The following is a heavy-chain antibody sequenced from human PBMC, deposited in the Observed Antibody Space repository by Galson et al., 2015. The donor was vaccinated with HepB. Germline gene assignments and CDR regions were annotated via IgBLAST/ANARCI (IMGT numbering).Heavy chain of an antibody. J-gene: IGHJ4*02. CDR2: MNPNSNNT. D-gene: IGHD3-3*01. Sequence: SVKVSCKASGYTFTSHDINWVRQATGQGLEWMGWMNPNSNNTGYAQKFQGRVTMTRNTSISTAYMKLSSLRSEDTAVYYCATIGLWSGYDYWGQGTLVTVSS. CDR3: ATIGLWSGYDY. CDR1: GYTFTSHD. V-gene: IGHV1-8*01.